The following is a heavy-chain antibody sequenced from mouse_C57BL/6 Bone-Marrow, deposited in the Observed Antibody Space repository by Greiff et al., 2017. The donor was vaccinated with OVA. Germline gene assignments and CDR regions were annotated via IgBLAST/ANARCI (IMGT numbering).Heavy chain of an antibody. D-gene: IGHD3-2*02. CDR3: ARDDSSGYYAMDY. V-gene: IGHV5-4*01. CDR1: GFTFSSYA. CDR2: ISAGGSYT. J-gene: IGHJ4*01. Sequence: EVMLVESGGGLVKPGGSLKLSCAASGFTFSSYAMSWVRQTPEKRLEWVATISAGGSYTYYPDNVKGRFTISRDNAKNNLYLQMSHLKSEDTAMYYCARDDSSGYYAMDYWGQGTSVTVSS.